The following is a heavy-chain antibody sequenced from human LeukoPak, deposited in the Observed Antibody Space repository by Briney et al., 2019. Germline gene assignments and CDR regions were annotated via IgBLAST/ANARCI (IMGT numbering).Heavy chain of an antibody. CDR3: AKDGGYSGYSYYYYYYMDV. Sequence: GGSLRLSCAASGFTFSSYAMSWVRQAPGKGLEWVSAISGSGGSTYYADSVKGRFTISRDNSKNTLYLQMNSLRAEDTAVYYCAKDGGYSGYSYYYYYYMDVWGKGTTVTVSS. J-gene: IGHJ6*03. CDR2: ISGSGGST. D-gene: IGHD5-12*01. CDR1: GFTFSSYA. V-gene: IGHV3-23*01.